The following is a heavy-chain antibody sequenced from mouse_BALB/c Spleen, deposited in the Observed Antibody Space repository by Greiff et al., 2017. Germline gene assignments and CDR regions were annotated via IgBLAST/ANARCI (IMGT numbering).Heavy chain of an antibody. J-gene: IGHJ2*01. CDR3: ARIGGLRRYFDY. Sequence: QVTLKESGPGILQPSQTLSLTCSFSGFSLSTSGMSVGWIRQPSGKGLEWLAHIWWNDDKYYNPALKSRLTISKDTSNNQVFLKIASVFTADTATYYCARIGGLRRYFDYWGQGTTLTVSS. CDR1: GFSLSTSGMS. D-gene: IGHD2-4*01. CDR2: IWWNDDK. V-gene: IGHV8-8*01.